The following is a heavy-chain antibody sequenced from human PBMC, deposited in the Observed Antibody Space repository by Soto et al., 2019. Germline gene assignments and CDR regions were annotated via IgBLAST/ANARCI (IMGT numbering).Heavy chain of an antibody. D-gene: IGHD4-4*01. J-gene: IGHJ3*02. CDR2: INPSGGST. CDR3: AREGSYSTRDAFDI. V-gene: IGHV1-46*03. Sequence: APVEASSKDSRFTFSIDHIDRRRLATGQGLEWMGIINPSGGSTSYAQKFQGRVTMTRDTSTSTVYMELSSLRSEDTAVYYCAREGSYSTRDAFDIWGQGTMVTVSS. CDR1: RFTFSIDH.